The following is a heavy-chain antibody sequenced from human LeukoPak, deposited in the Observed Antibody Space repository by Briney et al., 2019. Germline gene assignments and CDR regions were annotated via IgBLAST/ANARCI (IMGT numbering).Heavy chain of an antibody. Sequence: SETLSLTCAVYGGSFSGYYWSWIRQPPGKGLEWIGEINHSGSTNYNPSLKSRVTISVDTSENQFSLKLSSVTAADTAVYYCARHGYDILTGSHGARAFLDYWGQGTLVTVSS. J-gene: IGHJ4*02. CDR2: INHSGST. CDR1: GGSFSGYY. D-gene: IGHD3-9*01. CDR3: ARHGYDILTGSHGARAFLDY. V-gene: IGHV4-34*01.